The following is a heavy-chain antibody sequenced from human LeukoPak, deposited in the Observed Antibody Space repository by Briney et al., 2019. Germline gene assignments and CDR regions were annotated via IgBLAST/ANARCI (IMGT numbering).Heavy chain of an antibody. D-gene: IGHD3-16*01. V-gene: IGHV1-46*01. CDR1: GYTFTINH. J-gene: IGHJ4*02. CDR2: INPSGDST. CDR3: AKLATSDTGETY. Sequence: ASVKVSCTASGYTFTINHIHWVRQAPGQGLEWMGVINPSGDSTTYAQNFQGRVTMTRDTSTSTVYMELRGPRSEDTAIYYCAKLATSDTGETYWGQGTLVTVSS.